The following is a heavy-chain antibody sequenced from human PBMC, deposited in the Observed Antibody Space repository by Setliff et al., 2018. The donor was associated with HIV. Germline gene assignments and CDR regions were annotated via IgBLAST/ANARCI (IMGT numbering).Heavy chain of an antibody. J-gene: IGHJ4*02. V-gene: IGHV1-69*10. Sequence: GASVKVSCKASGTTFSTYVISWVRQAPGQGLEWMGGIIPILGTQKYAQKFQGRVTFTADMSTSTAYMELNSLRSEDTAVYYCARDHQTLLWFDYWGQGTLVTSPQ. CDR1: GTTFSTYV. D-gene: IGHD2-15*01. CDR3: ARDHQTLLWFDY. CDR2: IIPILGTQ.